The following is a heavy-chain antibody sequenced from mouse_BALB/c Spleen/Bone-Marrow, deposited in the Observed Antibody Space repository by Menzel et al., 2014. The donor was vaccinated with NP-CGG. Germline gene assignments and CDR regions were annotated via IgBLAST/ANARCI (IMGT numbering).Heavy chain of an antibody. V-gene: IGHV1S135*01. J-gene: IGHJ4*01. CDR2: IDPYSGGS. CDR1: GYTFTNYN. Sequence: VHVKQSGSELVKPGASVKVSCKASGYTFTNYNMYWVKQSHGKSLEWIGYIDPYSGGSRYNQNFKGKATLTVDKSSSTAYMHLNSLTSEDSAVYYCARRVYYDYYAMDYWGQGTSVTVSS. D-gene: IGHD1-1*01. CDR3: ARRVYYDYYAMDY.